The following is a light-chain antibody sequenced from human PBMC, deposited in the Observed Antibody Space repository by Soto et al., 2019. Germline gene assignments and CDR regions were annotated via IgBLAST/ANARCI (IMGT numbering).Light chain of an antibody. Sequence: IVLTQSPGTLSLSPGERAILSCRASQNFGNTFLAWYRQKPGQAPRLLIYGASNRATGTPERISVSGSGTDFPLTISRLEPEDFAVYFCQQYARSPYTFGQGTKLEIK. J-gene: IGKJ2*01. V-gene: IGKV3-20*01. CDR1: QNFGNTF. CDR3: QQYARSPYT. CDR2: GAS.